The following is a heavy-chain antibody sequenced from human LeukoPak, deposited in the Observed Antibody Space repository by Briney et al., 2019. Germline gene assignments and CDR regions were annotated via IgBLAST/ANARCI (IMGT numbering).Heavy chain of an antibody. Sequence: GGSLRLSCAASGFTFSNSALSWVRQAPGKGLEWVSDISGSGGSTYYADSVKGRFTIDRDNSKNTVYLQMNSLRPDDTAIYFCARQEARNYYYEGLDYWGQGNLVTVSS. V-gene: IGHV3-23*01. CDR3: ARQEARNYYYEGLDY. D-gene: IGHD3-22*01. CDR2: ISGSGGST. CDR1: GFTFSNSA. J-gene: IGHJ4*02.